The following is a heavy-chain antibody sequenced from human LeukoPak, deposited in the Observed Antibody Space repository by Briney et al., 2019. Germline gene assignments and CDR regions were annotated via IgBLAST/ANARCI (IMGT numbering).Heavy chain of an antibody. D-gene: IGHD2-2*01. Sequence: ASVKVSCKVSGYTLTELSMHWVRQAPGKGLEWMGGFDPEDGETIYAQKFQGRVTMTEDTSTDTAYMELSSLRSEDTAVYYCARDLFGIVVVPAAMGYWGQGTLVTVSS. CDR1: GYTLTELS. V-gene: IGHV1-24*01. CDR2: FDPEDGET. CDR3: ARDLFGIVVVPAAMGY. J-gene: IGHJ4*02.